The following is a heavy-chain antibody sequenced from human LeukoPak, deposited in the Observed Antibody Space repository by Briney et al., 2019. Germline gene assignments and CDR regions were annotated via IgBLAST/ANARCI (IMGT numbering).Heavy chain of an antibody. Sequence: GGSLRLSCTASGFSLSKVWMSWVRQAPGQGLEWVGHIKTKTDGGTTEYVAPVRVRFTISRDDSGDTLYLQMNSLKIEDTAVYYCTTVDYGDLTPAASSDYWGQGTLVTVSS. CDR3: TTVDYGDLTPAASSDY. CDR1: GFSLSKVW. J-gene: IGHJ4*02. D-gene: IGHD4-17*01. CDR2: IKTKTDGGTT. V-gene: IGHV3-15*01.